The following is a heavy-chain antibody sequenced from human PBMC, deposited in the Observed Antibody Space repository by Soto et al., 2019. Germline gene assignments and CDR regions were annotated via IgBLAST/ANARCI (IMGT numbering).Heavy chain of an antibody. J-gene: IGHJ4*02. D-gene: IGHD6-13*01. Sequence: GSLRLSCAASGFTFSSYGMHWVRQAPGKGLEWVAVISYDGSNKYYADSVKGRFTISRDNSKNTLYLQMNSLRAEDTAVYYCALIAAAGTSLFDYWGQGTLVTVSS. CDR3: ALIAAAGTSLFDY. V-gene: IGHV3-30*03. CDR2: ISYDGSNK. CDR1: GFTFSSYG.